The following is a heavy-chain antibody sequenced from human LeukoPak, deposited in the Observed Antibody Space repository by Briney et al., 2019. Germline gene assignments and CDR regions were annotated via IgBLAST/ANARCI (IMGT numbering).Heavy chain of an antibody. CDR3: ARLRGSSTIWVDP. V-gene: IGHV3-21*01. CDR2: ISSSSSYI. CDR1: GFTFSSYS. J-gene: IGHJ5*02. Sequence: GGSLRLSCAASGFTFSSYSMNWVRQAPGKGLEWVSSISSSSSYIYYADSVKGRSTISRDNAKNSLYLQMNSLRAEDTAVYYCARLRGSSTIWVDPWGQGTLVTVSS. D-gene: IGHD2-2*01.